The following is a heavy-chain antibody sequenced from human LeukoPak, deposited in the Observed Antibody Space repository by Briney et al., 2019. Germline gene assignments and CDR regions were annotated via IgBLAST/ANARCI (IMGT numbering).Heavy chain of an antibody. D-gene: IGHD2-2*02. Sequence: SETLTLTCTVSGGSISSSSYYWGWIRQPPGKGLEWIGSVYYSGSAYYNPSLKSRVTISVDTSKNQFSLKLSPVTAADTAVYYCARGPNGGDCSSTSCYTSGWFDPWGQGTLVTVSS. CDR1: GGSISSSSYY. J-gene: IGHJ5*02. CDR3: ARGPNGGDCSSTSCYTSGWFDP. V-gene: IGHV4-39*07. CDR2: VYYSGSA.